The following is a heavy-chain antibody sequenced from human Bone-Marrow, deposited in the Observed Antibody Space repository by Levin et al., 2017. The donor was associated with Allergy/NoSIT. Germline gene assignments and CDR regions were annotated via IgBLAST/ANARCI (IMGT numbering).Heavy chain of an antibody. D-gene: IGHD5-18*01. J-gene: IGHJ4*02. CDR2: IIPRFGTP. Sequence: ASVKVSCKASGGTFSTSVVTWVRQAPGQGLEWMGGIIPRFGTPIYAQKLQGRLTITADESTSTAYMELSSLKTDDTAFYYCARSIPDTGAGLDSWGQGTLVTVAS. CDR3: ARSIPDTGAGLDS. V-gene: IGHV1-69*13. CDR1: GGTFSTSV.